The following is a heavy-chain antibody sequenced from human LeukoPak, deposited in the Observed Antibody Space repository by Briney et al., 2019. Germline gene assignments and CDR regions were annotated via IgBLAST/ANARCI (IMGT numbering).Heavy chain of an antibody. D-gene: IGHD3-9*01. V-gene: IGHV4-39*01. J-gene: IGHJ4*02. CDR3: ARHGDYDILTGYGGYFDY. CDR2: IYDSGRT. Sequence: SGTLSLTCTVSGGSISSSSYYWGWIRQPPGKGLEWVGSIYDSGRTYYNPSLKSRVTISVDTSKNPYSLKLSSVTAADTAVYYCARHGDYDILTGYGGYFDYWGQGTLVTVSS. CDR1: GGSISSSSYY.